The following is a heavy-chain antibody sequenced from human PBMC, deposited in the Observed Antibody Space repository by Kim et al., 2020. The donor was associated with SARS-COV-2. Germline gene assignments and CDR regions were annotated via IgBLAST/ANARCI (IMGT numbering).Heavy chain of an antibody. CDR1: GGSISSSSYY. CDR3: ATSPEWHNYNDAFDI. Sequence: SETLSLTCTVSGGSISSSSYYWGWIRQPPGKGLEWIGSIYYSGSTYYNPSLKSRVTISVDTSKNQFSLKLSSVTAADTAVYYCATSPEWHNYNDAFDIWGQGTMVTVSS. CDR2: IYYSGST. J-gene: IGHJ3*02. V-gene: IGHV4-39*01. D-gene: IGHD3-3*01.